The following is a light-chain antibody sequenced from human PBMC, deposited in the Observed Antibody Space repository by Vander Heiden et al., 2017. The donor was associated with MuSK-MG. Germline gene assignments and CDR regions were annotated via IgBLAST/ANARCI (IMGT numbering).Light chain of an antibody. Sequence: DIVMTQSPLSLPVTPGEPASISCRSSQSLLHINGNNYLDWYLQKPGQSPQLLIYMGSNRASGVPDRFSGSGSGTDFTLKISRVEAEDVGVYYCTQGLQTFYTFGQGTKVDIK. CDR2: MGS. CDR3: TQGLQTFYT. V-gene: IGKV2-28*01. J-gene: IGKJ2*01. CDR1: QSLLHINGNNY.